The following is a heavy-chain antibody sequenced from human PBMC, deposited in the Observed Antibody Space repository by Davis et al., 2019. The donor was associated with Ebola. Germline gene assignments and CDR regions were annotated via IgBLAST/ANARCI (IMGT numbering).Heavy chain of an antibody. CDR3: AKSIGCSGGSCYNYYMDV. CDR2: ISGSGGGT. D-gene: IGHD2-15*01. CDR1: GFTFSSYA. V-gene: IGHV3-23*01. Sequence: PGGSLRLSCAVSGFTFSSYAMSWVRQPPGKGLEWVSAISGSGGGTYYADSVKGRFTISRDNSKNTLYLQMNSLRAEDTAVYYCAKSIGCSGGSCYNYYMDVWGKGTTVTVSS. J-gene: IGHJ6*03.